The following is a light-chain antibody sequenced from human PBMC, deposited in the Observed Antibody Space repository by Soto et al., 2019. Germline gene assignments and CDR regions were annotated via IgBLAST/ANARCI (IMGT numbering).Light chain of an antibody. CDR3: QRYNNWPPLN. Sequence: EVVMTQSPATLSVSPGDRASLSSTASQRVSSNLAWYQQKPGQAPRLLIYVASTRATGIPATFSGSGSGTAFTLSISSLQSEDYTVYYCQRYNNWPPLNFGGGTTVQIK. CDR2: VAS. V-gene: IGKV3-15*01. J-gene: IGKJ4*01. CDR1: QRVSSN.